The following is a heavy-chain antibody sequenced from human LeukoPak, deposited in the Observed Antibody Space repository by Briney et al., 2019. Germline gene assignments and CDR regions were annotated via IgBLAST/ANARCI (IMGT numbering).Heavy chain of an antibody. Sequence: SETLSLTCTVAGGSISSYYWSWLRQPPGKGLGWIGYIYYSGSTNYNPSLKSRVTISVDTSKNQFSLKRSSVTAADTAVYYCARGDGIHGYWGQGTLVTVSS. CDR2: IYYSGST. CDR1: GGSISSYY. V-gene: IGHV4-59*01. J-gene: IGHJ4*02. CDR3: ARGDGIHGY. D-gene: IGHD1-14*01.